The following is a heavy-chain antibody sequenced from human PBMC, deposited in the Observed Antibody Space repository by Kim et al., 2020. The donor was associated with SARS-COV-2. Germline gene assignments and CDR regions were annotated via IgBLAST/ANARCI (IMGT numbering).Heavy chain of an antibody. J-gene: IGHJ4*02. CDR2: INHSGST. CDR1: GGSFSGYY. Sequence: SETLSLTCAVYGGSFSGYYWSWIRQPPGKGLEWIGEINHSGSTNYNPSLKSRVTISVDTSKNQFSLKLSSVTAADTAVYYCARAYDDGYRSIDYWGQGTLVTVSS. CDR3: ARAYDDGYRSIDY. V-gene: IGHV4-34*01. D-gene: IGHD5-12*01.